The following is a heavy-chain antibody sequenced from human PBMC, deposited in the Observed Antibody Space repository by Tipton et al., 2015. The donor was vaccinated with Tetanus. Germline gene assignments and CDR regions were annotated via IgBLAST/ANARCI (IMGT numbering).Heavy chain of an antibody. V-gene: IGHV4-30-4*01. CDR2: IYQTGTT. J-gene: IGHJ4*02. CDR3: AKSDRVTRTSWYFHD. Sequence: LRLSCTVSGASSSSGDYYWSWIRKPPGKDLEWIGYIYQTGTTYYNPSLKGRVTISMNRSNTQFSLRLNSVTAVDTAVYYCAKSDRVTRTSWYFHDWGQGTLVTVSS. CDR1: GASSSSGDYY. D-gene: IGHD2-2*01.